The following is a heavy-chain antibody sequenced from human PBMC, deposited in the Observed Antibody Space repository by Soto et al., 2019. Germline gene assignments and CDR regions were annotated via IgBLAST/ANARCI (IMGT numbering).Heavy chain of an antibody. CDR3: AKRSSSSAFDY. J-gene: IGHJ4*02. Sequence: EVQLLESGGGLVQPGESLRLSCAASGFTFSSYAMSWVRQAPGKGLEWVSVISGSDDSTYYADSVKGRFTISRDTSKNTLDLQLTRLRAEETAVYYCAKRSSSSAFDYWGQGTLVTVSS. V-gene: IGHV3-23*01. CDR2: ISGSDDST. D-gene: IGHD6-6*01. CDR1: GFTFSSYA.